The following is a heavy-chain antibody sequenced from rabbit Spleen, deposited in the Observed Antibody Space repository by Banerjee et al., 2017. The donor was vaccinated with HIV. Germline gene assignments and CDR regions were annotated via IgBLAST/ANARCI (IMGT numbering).Heavy chain of an antibody. Sequence: QSLEESGGDLVKPGASLTLTCTASGLEFSDSYWICWVRQAPGKGLEWIACIDTGSRDFTYYASWAKGRFTISKTSSTTVTLQMTSLTAADTATYFCARDLTGVIGWNFGWWGPGTLVTVS. J-gene: IGHJ4*01. D-gene: IGHD1-1*01. CDR1: GLEFSDSYW. CDR2: IDTGSRDFT. V-gene: IGHV1S40*01. CDR3: ARDLTGVIGWNFGW.